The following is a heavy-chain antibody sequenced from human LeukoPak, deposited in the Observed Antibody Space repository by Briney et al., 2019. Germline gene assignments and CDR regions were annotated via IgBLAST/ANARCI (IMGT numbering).Heavy chain of an antibody. D-gene: IGHD2-2*01. CDR3: ARDGAIVVVPAAGGLDY. CDR1: GLTFSSYS. J-gene: IGHJ4*02. CDR2: ISSSSSYI. V-gene: IGHV3-21*01. Sequence: PGGSLRLSCAASGLTFSSYSMNWVRQAPGKGLEWVSSISSSSSYIYYADSVKGRFTISRDNAKNSLYLQMNSLRAEDTAVYYCARDGAIVVVPAAGGLDYWGQGTLVTVSS.